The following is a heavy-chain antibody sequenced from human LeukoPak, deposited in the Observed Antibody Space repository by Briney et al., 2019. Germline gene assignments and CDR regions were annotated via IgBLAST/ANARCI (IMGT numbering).Heavy chain of an antibody. Sequence: KPSETLSLTCTVSGGSISSYYWSWIRQPPGKGLEWIGYIYYSGSTYYNPSLKSRVTISVDTSKNQFSLKLSSVTAADTAVYYCARARGYNWNYSFDYWGQGTLVTVSS. CDR3: ARARGYNWNYSFDY. CDR1: GGSISSYY. CDR2: IYYSGST. V-gene: IGHV4-59*08. D-gene: IGHD1-7*01. J-gene: IGHJ4*02.